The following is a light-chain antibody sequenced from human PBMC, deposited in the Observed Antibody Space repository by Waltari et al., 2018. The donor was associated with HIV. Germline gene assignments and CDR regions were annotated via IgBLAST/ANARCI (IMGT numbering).Light chain of an antibody. CDR1: TPNLGRGS. V-gene: IGLV1-51*01. Sequence: QSVLPQPPSVAAAPGPKVPTSCTGSTPNLGRGSPSWYPHLPGAAPRLPIYDNTKRPSWISGRFSGSKSGTSATLGITGLQTGDEADYYCGTWDSSVGAAVFGGGTRLTVL. J-gene: IGLJ3*02. CDR3: GTWDSSVGAAV. CDR2: DNT.